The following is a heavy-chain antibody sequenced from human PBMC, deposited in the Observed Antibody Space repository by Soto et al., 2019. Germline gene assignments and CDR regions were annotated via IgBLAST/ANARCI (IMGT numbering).Heavy chain of an antibody. CDR1: GFTFSSYA. V-gene: IGHV3-23*01. CDR3: AKDYDFWSGYSGLFDY. D-gene: IGHD3-3*01. Sequence: VQLLESGGGLVQPGGSLRLSCAASGFTFSSYAMSWVRQAPGKGLEWVSAISGSGGSTYYADSVKGRFTISRDNSKNTLYLQMNSLRAEDTAVYYCAKDYDFWSGYSGLFDYWGQGTLVTVSS. J-gene: IGHJ4*02. CDR2: ISGSGGST.